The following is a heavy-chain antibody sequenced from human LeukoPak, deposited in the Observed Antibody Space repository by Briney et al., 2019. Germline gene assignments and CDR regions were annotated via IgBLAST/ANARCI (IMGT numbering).Heavy chain of an antibody. Sequence: GGSMRLASAASAFTFSSYWMSWVRHAQGKGREWVANIKQNGSEKYYVDSVKGRFTISRDNAKNSLYLQMNSLRAEDTAVYYCARAGPLIVTYDFDYWGQGTLVAVSS. J-gene: IGHJ4*02. CDR2: IKQNGSEK. V-gene: IGHV3-7*01. D-gene: IGHD3-22*01. CDR1: AFTFSSYW. CDR3: ARAGPLIVTYDFDY.